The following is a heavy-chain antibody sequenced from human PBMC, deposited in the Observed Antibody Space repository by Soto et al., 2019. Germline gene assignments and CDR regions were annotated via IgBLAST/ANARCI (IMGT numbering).Heavy chain of an antibody. V-gene: IGHV1-69*12. CDR1: GGTFSSYA. Sequence: QVPLVQSGAEVKKPGSSVKVSCKSSGGTFSSYAISWVRQAPGQGLEWMGGIIPIFGTANYAQKFQGRVTITADESTSTAYMELSSLRSEDTAVYYCATTLDSSSWTWYFDLWGRGTLVTVSS. CDR2: IIPIFGTA. CDR3: ATTLDSSSWTWYFDL. J-gene: IGHJ2*01. D-gene: IGHD6-13*01.